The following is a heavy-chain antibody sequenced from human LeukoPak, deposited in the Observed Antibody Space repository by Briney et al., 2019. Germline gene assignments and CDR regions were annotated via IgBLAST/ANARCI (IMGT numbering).Heavy chain of an antibody. CDR1: GYTFTGYY. CDR3: ARDVGGYCSSVSCYASNY. CDR2: VNPNSGDT. D-gene: IGHD2-2*01. Sequence: ASVKVSCKASGYTFTGYYLHWVRQAPGQGLEWMGCVNPNSGDTNYAQKFQGSVTMTRDTSISTAYMELSRLRSDDTAVYYCARDVGGYCSSVSCYASNYWGQGTLVTVSS. V-gene: IGHV1-2*02. J-gene: IGHJ4*02.